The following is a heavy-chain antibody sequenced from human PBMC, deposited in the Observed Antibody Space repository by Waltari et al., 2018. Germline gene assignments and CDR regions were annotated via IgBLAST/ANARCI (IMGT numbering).Heavy chain of an antibody. J-gene: IGHJ4*02. CDR1: AYTFTGHY. D-gene: IGHD6-6*01. CDR2: INHNNGGT. Sequence: QVQIVQSGAEVKEPGASVKVSCKASAYTFTGHYIHWVRQAPGQGLEWMGWINHNNGGTKYSQNFQGRVTMTRDTSISTAYMELSSLTSDDTAVYYCARRKDGSSWGYDYWGQGTLVTVSS. V-gene: IGHV1-2*02. CDR3: ARRKDGSSWGYDY.